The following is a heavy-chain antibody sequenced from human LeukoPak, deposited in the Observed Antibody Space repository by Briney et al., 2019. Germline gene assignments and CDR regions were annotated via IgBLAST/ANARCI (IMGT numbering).Heavy chain of an antibody. CDR1: GGSISSDSYS. J-gene: IGHJ3*01. CDR2: IYYSGST. CDR3: ARRGYNYGDAFDV. V-gene: IGHV4-39*01. Sequence: PSETLSLTCTVSGGSISSDSYSWGWIRQPPGKGLGWIATIYYSGSTFYNPSLKSRVTISVDTSRNQFSLKLSSVPAADTAVYYCARRGYNYGDAFDVWGPGTMVTVSS. D-gene: IGHD5-18*01.